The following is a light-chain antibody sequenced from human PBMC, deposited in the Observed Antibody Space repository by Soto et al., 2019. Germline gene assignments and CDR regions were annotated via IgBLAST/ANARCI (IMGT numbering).Light chain of an antibody. Sequence: EIVLTQSPGTLSLSPGERATVSCRASQSVSSSYLAWYQQKPGQAPRLLIYGASIRATGIPARFSGSGSGTDFTLTISSLEPEDFAVYYCQQRRNWQVTFGQGTRLEIK. V-gene: IGKV3D-20*02. CDR3: QQRRNWQVT. CDR2: GAS. CDR1: QSVSSSY. J-gene: IGKJ5*01.